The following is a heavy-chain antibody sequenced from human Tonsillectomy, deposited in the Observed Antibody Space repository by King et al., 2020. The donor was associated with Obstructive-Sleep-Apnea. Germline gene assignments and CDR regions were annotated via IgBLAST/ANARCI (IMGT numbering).Heavy chain of an antibody. CDR1: GFTFSSYS. Sequence: VQLVESGGGLVQPVGSLRLSCAASGFTFSSYSMNWFRQAPGKGLAWVSYISSSSSTIYYADSVKGRFTISRDNAKNSLYLQMNSLRAEDTAVYYCARGDFWSGYPTRLFDYWGQGTLVTVSS. J-gene: IGHJ4*02. CDR2: ISSSSSTI. V-gene: IGHV3-48*04. CDR3: ARGDFWSGYPTRLFDY. D-gene: IGHD3-3*01.